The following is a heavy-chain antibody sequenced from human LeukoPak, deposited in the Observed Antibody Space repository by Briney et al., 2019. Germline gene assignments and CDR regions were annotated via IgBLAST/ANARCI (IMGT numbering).Heavy chain of an antibody. V-gene: IGHV3-30*02. CDR1: GFTFSSYG. CDR3: AKDFFRITMLVVGIDY. CDR2: IRYDGSNK. J-gene: IGHJ4*02. D-gene: IGHD3-22*01. Sequence: PGGSLRLSCAAYGFTFSSYGMHWVRQAPGKGLEWVAFIRYDGSNKYYADSVKGRFTISRDNSRNTLYLQMNSLRAEDTAVYYCAKDFFRITMLVVGIDYWGQGTLVTVSS.